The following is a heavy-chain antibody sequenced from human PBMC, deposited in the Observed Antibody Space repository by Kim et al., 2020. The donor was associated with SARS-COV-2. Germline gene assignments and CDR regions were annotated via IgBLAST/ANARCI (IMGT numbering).Heavy chain of an antibody. Sequence: NYYADSGKGRFTSSRDNSKNTLYLQMNSLRAEDTAVYYCAKDAGSSGSDYWGQGTLVTVSS. V-gene: IGHV3-30*02. CDR3: AKDAGSSGSDY. D-gene: IGHD3-22*01. J-gene: IGHJ4*02.